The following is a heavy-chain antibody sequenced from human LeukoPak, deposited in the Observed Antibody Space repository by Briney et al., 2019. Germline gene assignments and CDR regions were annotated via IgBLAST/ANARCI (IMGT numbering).Heavy chain of an antibody. J-gene: IGHJ3*02. CDR3: AREYCSSTSCYPDAFDI. V-gene: IGHV4-61*02. Sequence: PSETLSLTCTVSGGSISSGSYYWSWIRQPAGKGLEWIGRIYTSGSTNYNPSLKSRVTISVDTSKNQFSLKLSSVTAADTAVYYCAREYCSSTSCYPDAFDIWGQGTMVTVSS. CDR1: GGSISSGSYY. D-gene: IGHD2-2*01. CDR2: IYTSGST.